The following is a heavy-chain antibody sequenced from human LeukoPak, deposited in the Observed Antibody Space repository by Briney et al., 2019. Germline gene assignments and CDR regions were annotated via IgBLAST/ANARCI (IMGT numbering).Heavy chain of an antibody. J-gene: IGHJ3*02. Sequence: SQTLSLTCTVSGGSLRSGSYYWGWVRQPAGRGLEWIGRIYTSGRTKYNPSLKSRVTISVDTSKNQFSLTLSSVTAADTAVYYCAREWPWASDAFDIWGQGTMVTVSS. CDR2: IYTSGRT. CDR1: GGSLRSGSYY. CDR3: AREWPWASDAFDI. V-gene: IGHV4-61*02. D-gene: IGHD5-24*01.